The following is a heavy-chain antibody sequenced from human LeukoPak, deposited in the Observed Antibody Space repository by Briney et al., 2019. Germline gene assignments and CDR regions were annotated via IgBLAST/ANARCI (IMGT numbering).Heavy chain of an antibody. Sequence: SETLSLTCTVSGGSISSSSYYWGWIRQPPGKGLEWIGSIYYSGSTYYNPSLKSRVTISVDTSKNQFSLKLSSVTAADTAVYYCAGNQTPFRKPLYYYDSSGYLSYFDYWGQGTLVTVSS. CDR1: GGSISSSSYY. J-gene: IGHJ4*02. V-gene: IGHV4-39*01. CDR3: AGNQTPFRKPLYYYDSSGYLSYFDY. CDR2: IYYSGST. D-gene: IGHD3-22*01.